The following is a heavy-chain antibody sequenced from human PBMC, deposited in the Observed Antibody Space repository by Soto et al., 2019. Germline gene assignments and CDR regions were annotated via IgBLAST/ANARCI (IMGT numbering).Heavy chain of an antibody. Sequence: GGSLRLSCTASGFTFSSYTMNWVRQAPGKGLEWVSNIRSTSDATYYADSVKGRFTISRDNAKNSLHLQMNSLRDEDTAVYYCVRDVAYAFDIWGQGTMVTVSS. CDR3: VRDVAYAFDI. J-gene: IGHJ3*02. CDR2: IRSTSDAT. D-gene: IGHD2-21*01. CDR1: GFTFSSYT. V-gene: IGHV3-48*02.